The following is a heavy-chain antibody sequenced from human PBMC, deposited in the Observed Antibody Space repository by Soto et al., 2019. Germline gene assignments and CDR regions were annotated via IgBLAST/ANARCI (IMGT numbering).Heavy chain of an antibody. J-gene: IGHJ5*02. CDR2: ISSSSSYI. Sequence: GGSLRLSCAASGFTFSSYSMNWVRQAPGKGLEWVSSISSSSSYIYYADSVKGRFTISRDNAKNSLYLQMNSLRAEDTAVYYCARDPPIYEQQLVRGDNWFDPWGQGTLVTVSS. D-gene: IGHD6-13*01. V-gene: IGHV3-21*01. CDR1: GFTFSSYS. CDR3: ARDPPIYEQQLVRGDNWFDP.